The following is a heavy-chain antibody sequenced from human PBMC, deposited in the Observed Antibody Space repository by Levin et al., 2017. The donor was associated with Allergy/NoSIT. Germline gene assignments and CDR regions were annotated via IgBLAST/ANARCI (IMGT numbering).Heavy chain of an antibody. D-gene: IGHD5-18*01. Sequence: ASVKVSCKASGYTFTSYGISWVRQAPGQGLEWMGWISAYNGNTNYAQKLQGRVTMTTDTSTSTAYMELRSLRSDDTAVYYCARGVDTAMDTYYYYGMDVWGQGTTVTVSS. CDR1: GYTFTSYG. J-gene: IGHJ6*02. CDR2: ISAYNGNT. V-gene: IGHV1-18*01. CDR3: ARGVDTAMDTYYYYGMDV.